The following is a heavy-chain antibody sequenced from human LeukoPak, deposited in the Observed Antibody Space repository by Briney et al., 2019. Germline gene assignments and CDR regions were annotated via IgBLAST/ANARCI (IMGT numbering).Heavy chain of an antibody. Sequence: GGALRLSFAASGFTFSSYAMHWVRQAPGEGLEYVLAISSNGGSTYYANSVKGRFTISRDNSKNTLYLQMGSLRAEDMAVYYCARYDSSGPDAFDIWGQGTMVTVSS. CDR2: ISSNGGST. CDR3: ARYDSSGPDAFDI. V-gene: IGHV3-64*01. CDR1: GFTFSSYA. J-gene: IGHJ3*02. D-gene: IGHD3-22*01.